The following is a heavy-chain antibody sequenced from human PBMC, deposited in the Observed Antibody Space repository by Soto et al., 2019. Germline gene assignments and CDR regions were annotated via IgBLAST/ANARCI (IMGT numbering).Heavy chain of an antibody. CDR1: GDSLAEIS. J-gene: IGHJ3*02. CDR3: ARRTYVDILPGYYNGAFDI. V-gene: IGHV1-69*02. Sequence: GASVAVCWTVSGDSLAEISRHWVRQAPGKGLEWMGRIIPILGIANYAQKFQGRVTITADKSTSTAYMELSSLRSEDTAVYYCARRTYVDILPGYYNGAFDIWGQGTMVTVSS. D-gene: IGHD3-9*01. CDR2: IIPILGIA.